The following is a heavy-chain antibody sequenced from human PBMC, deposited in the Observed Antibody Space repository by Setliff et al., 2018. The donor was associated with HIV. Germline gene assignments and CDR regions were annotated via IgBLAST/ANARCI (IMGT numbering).Heavy chain of an antibody. Sequence: HPGGSLRLSCAASGFTFSSYSMNWVRQAPGKGLEWVSSISGSGRTTTYPDSMKGRFTISRDNSGNMLYLQMISLRADDTAVYYCAKSLLVAGNDYWGQGTLVTV. CDR3: AKSLLVAGNDY. CDR2: ISGSGRTT. CDR1: GFTFSSYS. D-gene: IGHD2-8*02. V-gene: IGHV3-23*01. J-gene: IGHJ4*02.